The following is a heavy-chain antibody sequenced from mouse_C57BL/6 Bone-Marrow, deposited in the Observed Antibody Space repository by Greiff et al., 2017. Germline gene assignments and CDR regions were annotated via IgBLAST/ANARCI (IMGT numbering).Heavy chain of an antibody. CDR1: GFTFSDYY. J-gene: IGHJ4*01. V-gene: IGHV5-12*01. CDR3: ARRTEFYAMDY. CDR2: ISNGGGST. Sequence: EVQLQESGGGLVQPGGSLKLSCAASGFTFSDYYMYWVRQTPEKRLEWVAYISNGGGSTYYPDTVKGRFTISRDNAKNTRYLQMSRLKSEDTAMYYCARRTEFYAMDYWGQGTSVTVSS.